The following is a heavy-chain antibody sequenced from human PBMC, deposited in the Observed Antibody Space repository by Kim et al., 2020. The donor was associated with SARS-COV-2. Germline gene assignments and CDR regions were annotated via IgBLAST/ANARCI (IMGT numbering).Heavy chain of an antibody. Sequence: GGSLRLSCAASGFTVSSNYMSWVRQAPGKGLEWVSVIYSGGSTYYAASGKGRFTISRDNSKNTMYLQMNSLRAEDTAVYYCATGRGSYYYYYGMDGWGQGATVTVSS. V-gene: IGHV3-53*01. J-gene: IGHJ6*02. D-gene: IGHD1-1*01. CDR1: GFTVSSNY. CDR3: ATGRGSYYYYYGMDG. CDR2: IYSGGST.